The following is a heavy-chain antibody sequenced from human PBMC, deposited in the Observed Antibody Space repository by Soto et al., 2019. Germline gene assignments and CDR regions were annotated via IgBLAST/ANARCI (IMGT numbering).Heavy chain of an antibody. D-gene: IGHD3-16*02. V-gene: IGHV3-53*02. CDR2: IYSGGST. J-gene: IGHJ3*02. CDR1: GFTVSINY. CDR3: AGHSGRGELSLYAFDI. Sequence: EVQLVETGGGVIQPGGSLRLSCGASGFTVSINYMSWVRQAPGKGLEWVSAIYSGGSTYYADSVKGRFTISRDNSKNTLYLQMNSLRAEDTAVYYCAGHSGRGELSLYAFDIWGQGTMVTVSS.